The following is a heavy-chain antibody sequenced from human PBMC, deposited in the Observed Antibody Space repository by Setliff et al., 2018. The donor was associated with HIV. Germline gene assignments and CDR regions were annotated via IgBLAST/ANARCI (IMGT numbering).Heavy chain of an antibody. CDR2: INGGTTT. D-gene: IGHD5-18*01. Sequence: GGSLRLSCVASGITVSGIYMTWVRQAPGKGLEWVSVINGGTTTYYADSVKGRFTISRDNSKNTLYLQMNSLRADDTAIYYCAKGFRPVDTALVSGPTYWGQGIRVTAPQ. J-gene: IGHJ4*02. V-gene: IGHV3-53*01. CDR1: GITVSGIY. CDR3: AKGFRPVDTALVSGPTY.